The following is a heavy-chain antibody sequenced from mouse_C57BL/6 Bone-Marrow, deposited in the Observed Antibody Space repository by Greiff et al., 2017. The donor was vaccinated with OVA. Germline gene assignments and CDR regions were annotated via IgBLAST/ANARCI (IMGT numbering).Heavy chain of an antibody. CDR3: ASLSDYYAMDY. Sequence: EVQLVESGGGLVQPGGSLKLSCAASGFTFSDYYMYWVRQTPEKRLEWVAYISNGGGSTYYPDTVKGRFTISRDNAKNTLYLQMSRLKSEDTAMYYGASLSDYYAMDYWGQGTSVTVSS. J-gene: IGHJ4*01. CDR1: GFTFSDYY. V-gene: IGHV5-12*01. CDR2: ISNGGGST.